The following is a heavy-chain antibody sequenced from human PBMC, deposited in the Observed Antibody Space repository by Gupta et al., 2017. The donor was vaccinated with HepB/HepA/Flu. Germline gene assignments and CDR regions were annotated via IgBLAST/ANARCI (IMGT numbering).Heavy chain of an antibody. CDR1: GYTFIANY. J-gene: IGHJ6*04. Sequence: VQLVQSGAEVKKPGASVRVSCKASGYTFIANYMHWVRQAPGQGLEWMGRINPKSGDTNFAQKFQGRVTLTRDTSINTAYVELTSLRSDDTAIYFCARDGSGGYSLLDVWGKGTMGTVSS. V-gene: IGHV1-2*02. CDR3: ARDGSGGYSLLDV. D-gene: IGHD5-18*01. CDR2: INPKSGDT.